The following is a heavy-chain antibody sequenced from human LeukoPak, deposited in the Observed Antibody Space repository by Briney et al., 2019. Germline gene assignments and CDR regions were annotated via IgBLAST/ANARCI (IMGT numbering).Heavy chain of an antibody. Sequence: SETLSLTCTVSGGSISSSSYYWSWIRQPPGKGLEWIGSIYYSGSTYYNPSLKSRVTISVDTSKNQFSLKLGSVTAADTAVYYCARQTTANWFDPWGQGTLVTVSS. D-gene: IGHD4-11*01. J-gene: IGHJ5*02. CDR2: IYYSGST. CDR1: GGSISSSSYY. V-gene: IGHV4-39*01. CDR3: ARQTTANWFDP.